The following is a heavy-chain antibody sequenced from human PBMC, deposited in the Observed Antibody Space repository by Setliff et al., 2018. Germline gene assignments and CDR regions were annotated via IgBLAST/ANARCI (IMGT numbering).Heavy chain of an antibody. V-gene: IGHV1-69*05. Sequence: GASVKVSCKASGGTFSSYGISWVRQAPGQGLEWLGGTIPNFGTTNYAQEFQGRVTIITDESTSTAYMDLSSLTSDDTAIYYCAREGVDRRSSTDYRYYMDVWGKGTTVTVSS. J-gene: IGHJ6*03. CDR3: AREGVDRRSSTDYRYYMDV. CDR1: GGTFSSYG. CDR2: TIPNFGTT. D-gene: IGHD6-6*01.